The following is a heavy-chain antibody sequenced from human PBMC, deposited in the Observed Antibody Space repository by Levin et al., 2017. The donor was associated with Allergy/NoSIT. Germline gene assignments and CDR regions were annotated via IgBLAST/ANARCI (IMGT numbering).Heavy chain of an antibody. Sequence: GGSLRLSCAASGFTFSSYAMSWVRQAPGKGLEWVSAITSSGGSTYYADSVKGRFTISRDNSKNTLYLQMNSLRAEDTAVYYCAKGPNSGWSYIDYWGQGTLVTVAS. J-gene: IGHJ4*02. CDR2: ITSSGGST. V-gene: IGHV3-23*01. CDR3: AKGPNSGWSYIDY. D-gene: IGHD6-19*01. CDR1: GFTFSSYA.